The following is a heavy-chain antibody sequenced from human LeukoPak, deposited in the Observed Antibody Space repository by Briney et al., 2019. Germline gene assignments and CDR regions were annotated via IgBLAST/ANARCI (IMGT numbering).Heavy chain of an antibody. CDR2: ISYDGNNK. CDR3: ARDFYETSGYYY. Sequence: PGRSLRLSCAASGFSFNTYAVHWVRQAPGKGLEWVALISYDGNNKYYADSVKGRFTISRDNSRNTLYLQMNSLRTEDTAVYYCARDFYETSGYYYWGQGTLVTVSS. V-gene: IGHV3-30-3*01. J-gene: IGHJ4*02. CDR1: GFSFNTYA. D-gene: IGHD3-22*01.